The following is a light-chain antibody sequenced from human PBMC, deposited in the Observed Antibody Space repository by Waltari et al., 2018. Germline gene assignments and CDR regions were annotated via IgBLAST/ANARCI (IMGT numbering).Light chain of an antibody. Sequence: QSVLTQPASVSGSPGQSITISCTGTNSDIGSYSYVSWYQQYPGKAPKLIIYDLTERPSGVSTRFSGSKSGNTASLTISGLQADDEADYFCSSYTGRGTVIFGRGTMVTVL. J-gene: IGLJ2*01. V-gene: IGLV2-14*01. CDR3: SSYTGRGTVI. CDR2: DLT. CDR1: NSDIGSYSY.